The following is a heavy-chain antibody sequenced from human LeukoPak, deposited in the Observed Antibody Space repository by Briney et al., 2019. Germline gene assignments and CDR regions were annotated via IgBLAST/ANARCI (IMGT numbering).Heavy chain of an antibody. CDR3: ARVDGIAVAPDDAFDV. CDR2: IKQDGSEK. V-gene: IGHV3-7*03. CDR1: GFTFSSYW. J-gene: IGHJ3*01. D-gene: IGHD6-19*01. Sequence: GGSLRLSCAASGFTFSSYWMSWVRQAPGKGLEWVASIKQDGSEKYYVDSVKGRFDISRDNTKNSLYLQMNSLGVEDTAVYYCARVDGIAVAPDDAFDVWGQGTMVTVSS.